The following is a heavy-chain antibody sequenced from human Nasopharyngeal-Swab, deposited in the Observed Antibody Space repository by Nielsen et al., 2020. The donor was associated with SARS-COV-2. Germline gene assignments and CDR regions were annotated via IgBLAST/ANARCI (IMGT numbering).Heavy chain of an antibody. Sequence: VGSLRLSCAASGFTFNIYAMAWVRRAPGRGLQWVTSVSASGGSTYYTDSVKGRFSISRDNSKNTLFLQMHSLRVEDTAVYYCAKDGVVRGDALDLWGQGTMVTVSS. CDR2: VSASGGST. CDR3: AKDGVVRGDALDL. V-gene: IGHV3-23*01. J-gene: IGHJ3*01. CDR1: GFTFNIYA. D-gene: IGHD3-10*01.